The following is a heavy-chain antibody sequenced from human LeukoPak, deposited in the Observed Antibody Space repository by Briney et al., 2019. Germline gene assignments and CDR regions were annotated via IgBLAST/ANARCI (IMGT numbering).Heavy chain of an antibody. J-gene: IGHJ4*02. CDR3: ASNVIQPDRGIAARQIY. CDR2: INHSGST. Sequence: SETLALTCAVYGGSFSGYYWSWIRQPPGKGLEWIGEINHSGSTNYNPSLKSRVPISVDTSKNQFSLKLSSVTAADTAVYYCASNVIQPDRGIAARQIYWGQGTLVTVSS. D-gene: IGHD6-6*01. CDR1: GGSFSGYY. V-gene: IGHV4-34*01.